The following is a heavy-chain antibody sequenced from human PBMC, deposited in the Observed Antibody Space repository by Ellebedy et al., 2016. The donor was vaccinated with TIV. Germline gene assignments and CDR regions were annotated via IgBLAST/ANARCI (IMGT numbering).Heavy chain of an antibody. Sequence: AASVKVSCKASGFTFARSAVQWVRQARGQRLEWIGWIVVGSGNTNYAQKFQERVTITSDMSTSTAYMERSSLRSEDTAVYYCAAHWGGGQLLGYWGQGTLVTVSS. CDR1: GFTFARSA. CDR3: AAHWGGGQLLGY. CDR2: IVVGSGNT. V-gene: IGHV1-58*01. J-gene: IGHJ4*02. D-gene: IGHD1-26*01.